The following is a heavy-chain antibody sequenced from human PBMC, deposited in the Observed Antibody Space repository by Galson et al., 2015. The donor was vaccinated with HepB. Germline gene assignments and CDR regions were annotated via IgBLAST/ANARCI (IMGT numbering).Heavy chain of an antibody. V-gene: IGHV3-15*01. D-gene: IGHD5-12*01. Sequence: SLRLSCAASGFTLSNAWMSWVRQAPGKGLEWVGRIKSKTDGGTTDYAAPVKGRITISRDDSKNTLYLQMNRLKNEDTAVYYCTTDKDSGYDYVNWFDPWGQGTLVTVSS. CDR1: GFTLSNAW. J-gene: IGHJ5*02. CDR3: TTDKDSGYDYVNWFDP. CDR2: IKSKTDGGTT.